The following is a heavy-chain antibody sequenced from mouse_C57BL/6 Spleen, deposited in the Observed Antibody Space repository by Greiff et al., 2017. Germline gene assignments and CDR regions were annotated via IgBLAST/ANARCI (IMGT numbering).Heavy chain of an antibody. V-gene: IGHV2-3*01. CDR2: IWGGGST. CDR1: GFSLTSYG. J-gene: IGHJ4*01. D-gene: IGHD1-1*01. CDR3: AKPRIYYYGSSYDYYAMDY. Sequence: VKLMESGPGLVAPSQSLSITCTVSGFSLTSYGVSWVRQPPGKGLEWLGVIWGGGSTNYHSALISRLSISKDNSKSQVFLKLNSLQTDDTATYYCAKPRIYYYGSSYDYYAMDYWGQGTSVTVSS.